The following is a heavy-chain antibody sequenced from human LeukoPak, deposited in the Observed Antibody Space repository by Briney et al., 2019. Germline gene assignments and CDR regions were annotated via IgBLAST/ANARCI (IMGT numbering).Heavy chain of an antibody. CDR2: FDPEDGET. Sequence: ASVKVSCKVSGYTLTELSMHWVRQAPGKGLEWMGGFDPEDGETIYAQKFQGRVTMTEDTSTDTAYMELSRLRSEDTAVYYCATVCGGSTSCSPYYGMDVWGQGTTVTVSS. CDR1: GYTLTELS. J-gene: IGHJ6*02. V-gene: IGHV1-24*01. D-gene: IGHD2-2*01. CDR3: ATVCGGSTSCSPYYGMDV.